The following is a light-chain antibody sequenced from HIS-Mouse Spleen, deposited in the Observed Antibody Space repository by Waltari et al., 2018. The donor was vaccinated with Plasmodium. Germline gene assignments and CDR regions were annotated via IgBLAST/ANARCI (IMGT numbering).Light chain of an antibody. V-gene: IGKV3-11*01. CDR1: QSVSSY. Sequence: IVLTQSPATLSLSPGERATLSCRASQSVSSYLAWYQQKPGQAPRLLIYDASNMATGIPARFSGSGSGTDFTLTISSLQPEDFAVYYCQQRSNWLFTFGPGTKVDIK. CDR3: QQRSNWLFT. J-gene: IGKJ3*01. CDR2: DAS.